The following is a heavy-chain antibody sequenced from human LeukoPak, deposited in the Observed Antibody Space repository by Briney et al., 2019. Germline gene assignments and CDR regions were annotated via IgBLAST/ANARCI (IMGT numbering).Heavy chain of an antibody. CDR2: ISYDGSNK. Sequence: GGSLRLSCAASGFTFSSYAMHWVRQAPGKGLEWVAVISYDGSNKYYADSVKGRFTISRDNSKNTLYLQMNSLRAEDTAVYYCANSQGSSSGPQGYWGQGTLVTVSS. CDR1: GFTFSSYA. D-gene: IGHD6-13*01. J-gene: IGHJ4*02. V-gene: IGHV3-30-3*01. CDR3: ANSQGSSSGPQGY.